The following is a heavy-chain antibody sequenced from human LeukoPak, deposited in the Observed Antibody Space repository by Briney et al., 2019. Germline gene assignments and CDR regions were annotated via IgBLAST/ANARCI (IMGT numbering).Heavy chain of an antibody. J-gene: IGHJ4*02. D-gene: IGHD3-3*01. CDR1: GFTFSSYA. Sequence: GGSLRPSCAASGFTFSSYAMSWVRQAPGKGLEWVSVIYSGGSTYYADSVKGRFTISRDNSKHTLYLQMNSLRAEDTAVYYCARDLLEWYFDYWGQGTLVTVSS. CDR2: IYSGGST. V-gene: IGHV3-66*01. CDR3: ARDLLEWYFDY.